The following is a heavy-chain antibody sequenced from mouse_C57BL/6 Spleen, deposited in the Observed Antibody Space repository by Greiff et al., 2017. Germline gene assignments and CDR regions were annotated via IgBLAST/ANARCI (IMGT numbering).Heavy chain of an antibody. CDR1: GYAFSSSW. V-gene: IGHV1-82*01. J-gene: IGHJ4*01. CDR2: IYPGDGDT. Sequence: VQLQESVPELVKPGASVKISCKASGYAFSSSWMNWVKQRPGKGLEWIGRIYPGDGDTNYNGKFKGKATLTADKSSSTAYMQLSSLTSEDSAVYFCAKSYYSNLDAMDYWGQGTSVTVSS. CDR3: AKSYYSNLDAMDY. D-gene: IGHD2-5*01.